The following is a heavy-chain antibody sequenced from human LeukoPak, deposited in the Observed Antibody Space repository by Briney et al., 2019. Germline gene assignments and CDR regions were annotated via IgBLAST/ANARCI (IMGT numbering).Heavy chain of an antibody. D-gene: IGHD3-10*01. CDR1: GFTFSSYS. J-gene: IGHJ4*02. CDR2: ISSSSSYV. CDR3: ARDRGFGELFFDY. V-gene: IGHV3-21*01. Sequence: GGSLRLSCAASGFTFSSYSMNWVRQAPGKGLEWVSSISSSSSYVYYADSVKGRFTISRDNAKNSLYLQMNSLRAEDTAVHYCARDRGFGELFFDYWGQGTLVTVSS.